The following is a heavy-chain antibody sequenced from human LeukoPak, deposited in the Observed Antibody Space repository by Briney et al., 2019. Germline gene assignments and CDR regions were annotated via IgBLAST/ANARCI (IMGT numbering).Heavy chain of an antibody. J-gene: IGHJ4*02. CDR3: AERGSGYDYSFDY. Sequence: SETLSLTCTVSGASISGSGYYWGWIRQPPGKGLEWIGEINHSGSTNYNPSLKSRVTISVDTSKNQFSLKLSSVTAADTAVYYCAERGSGYDYSFDYWGQGTLVTVSS. CDR2: INHSGST. CDR1: GASISGSGYY. V-gene: IGHV4-39*07. D-gene: IGHD5-12*01.